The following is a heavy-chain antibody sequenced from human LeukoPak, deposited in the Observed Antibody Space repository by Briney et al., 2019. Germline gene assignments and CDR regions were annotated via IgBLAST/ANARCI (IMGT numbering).Heavy chain of an antibody. J-gene: IGHJ3*02. Sequence: SETLSLTCTVSGGSISSSSYYWGWIRQPPGKGLEWIGSIYYSGSTNYNPSLKSRVTMSVDTSKNQFSLKLSSVTAADTAVYYCARVLYVGATTGDAFDIWGQGTMVTVSS. CDR2: IYYSGST. V-gene: IGHV4-39*07. CDR3: ARVLYVGATTGDAFDI. CDR1: GGSISSSSYY. D-gene: IGHD1-26*01.